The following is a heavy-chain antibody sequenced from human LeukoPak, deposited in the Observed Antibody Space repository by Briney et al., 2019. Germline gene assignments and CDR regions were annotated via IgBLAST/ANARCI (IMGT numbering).Heavy chain of an antibody. Sequence: GGSLRLSCAASGFTFSNYALHWVRQAPGKGLEWVAIISYDGSNTYYADSVKGRFTISRDNSKNTLYLQMNSLRAEDTAVYYCARAQVPTLGPNWFDPWGQGTLVTASS. CDR3: ARAQVPTLGPNWFDP. V-gene: IGHV3-30*04. J-gene: IGHJ5*02. CDR2: ISYDGSNT. D-gene: IGHD2-2*01. CDR1: GFTFSNYA.